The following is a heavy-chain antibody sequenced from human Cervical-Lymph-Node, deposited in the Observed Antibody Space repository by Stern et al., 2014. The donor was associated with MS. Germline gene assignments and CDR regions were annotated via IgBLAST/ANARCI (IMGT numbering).Heavy chain of an antibody. V-gene: IGHV3-11*06. Sequence: VQLVESGGGLVKPGGSLRLSCVASGLTFSDYYMTWIRQAPGKGLEWLSYISSVSSYTNYADSVKGRFTISRDNAKNSLYLQMNSLRADDTAVYYCASHHYYDSSAGLDYWGQGTLVTVSS. D-gene: IGHD3-22*01. CDR1: GLTFSDYY. CDR2: ISSVSSYT. CDR3: ASHHYYDSSAGLDY. J-gene: IGHJ4*02.